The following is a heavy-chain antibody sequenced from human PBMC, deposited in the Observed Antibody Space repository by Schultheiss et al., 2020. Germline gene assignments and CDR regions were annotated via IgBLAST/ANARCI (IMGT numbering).Heavy chain of an antibody. D-gene: IGHD3-10*01. Sequence: SETMSLTCTVSGGSISSSNWWSWVRQPPGKGLEWIGYIYYSGSTNYNPSLKSRVTISVDTSKNQFSLKLSSVTAADTAVYYCARGYYYGSGSYYNVGMDVWGQGTTVTVSS. CDR1: GGSISSSNW. CDR2: IYYSGST. CDR3: ARGYYYGSGSYYNVGMDV. V-gene: IGHV4-4*02. J-gene: IGHJ6*02.